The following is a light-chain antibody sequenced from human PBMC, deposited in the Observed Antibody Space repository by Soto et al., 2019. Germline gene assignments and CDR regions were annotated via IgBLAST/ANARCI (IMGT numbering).Light chain of an antibody. CDR3: QQRSRT. CDR1: QSISSY. Sequence: EIQMTQSPSSLSASVGDRVTITCRASQSISSYLNWYQQKPGKAPKLLIYAASSLQSGVPSRFSGSGSGTDFTLTISSLQPEDFATYYCQQRSRTFGQGTKVDIK. CDR2: AAS. J-gene: IGKJ1*01. V-gene: IGKV1-39*01.